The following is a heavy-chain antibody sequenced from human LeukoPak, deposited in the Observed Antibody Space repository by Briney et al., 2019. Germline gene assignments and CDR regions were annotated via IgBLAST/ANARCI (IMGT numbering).Heavy chain of an antibody. D-gene: IGHD5-12*01. V-gene: IGHV3-23*01. J-gene: IGHJ4*02. CDR2: ISGSGGST. CDR1: GFTFSSYA. CDR3: AKDPRRGYDARYFDY. Sequence: PGRSLRLSCAASGFTFSSYAMSWVRQAPGKGLEWVSAISGSGGSTYYADSVKGRFTISRDNSKNTLYLQMNSLRAEDTAVYYCAKDPRRGYDARYFDYWGQGTLVTVPS.